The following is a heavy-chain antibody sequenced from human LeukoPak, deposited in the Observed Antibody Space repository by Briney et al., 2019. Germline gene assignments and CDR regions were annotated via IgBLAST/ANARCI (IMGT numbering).Heavy chain of an antibody. CDR2: ISAYNGNT. J-gene: IGHJ4*02. CDR1: GYTFTSYG. Sequence: ASVKVSCKASGYTFTSYGISWVRQAPGQGLEWMGWISAYNGNTNYAQKLQGRVTMTTDTSTSTAYMELRSLRSDDTAVYYCAREQYQLLDLPRADYWGQGTPVTVSS. V-gene: IGHV1-18*01. CDR3: AREQYQLLDLPRADY. D-gene: IGHD2-2*01.